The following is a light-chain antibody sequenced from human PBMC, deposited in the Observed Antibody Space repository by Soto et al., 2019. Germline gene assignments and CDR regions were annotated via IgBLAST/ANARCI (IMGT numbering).Light chain of an antibody. V-gene: IGLV2-14*01. CDR3: SSYTSSSTYV. Sequence: QSVLTQPASVSGSPGHSITISCTGTSSDVGGYNYVSWYQQHPGKAPKLMIYDVSNRPSGVSNRFSGSKSGNTAFLTISGLQAEDEADYYCSSYTSSSTYVFGTGTKVTVL. CDR2: DVS. CDR1: SSDVGGYNY. J-gene: IGLJ1*01.